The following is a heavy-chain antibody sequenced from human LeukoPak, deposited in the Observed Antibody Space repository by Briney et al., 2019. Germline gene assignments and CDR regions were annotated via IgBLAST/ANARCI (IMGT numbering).Heavy chain of an antibody. D-gene: IGHD3-10*01. J-gene: IGHJ4*02. V-gene: IGHV3-23*01. CDR3: AKDREITMVRGGLRFDY. CDR1: GFTFSSYA. CDR2: ISGSGGST. Sequence: GGSLRLSCAASGFTFSSYAMSWVRQAPGKGLEWVSAISGSGGSTYYADSVKGRFTISRDNSKNTLYLQMNSLRAEDTAVYYCAKDREITMVRGGLRFDYWGQGTLVPVSS.